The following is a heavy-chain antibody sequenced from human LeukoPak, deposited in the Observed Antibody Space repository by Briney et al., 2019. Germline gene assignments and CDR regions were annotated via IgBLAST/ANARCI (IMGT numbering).Heavy chain of an antibody. Sequence: ASVKVSCKASVYTFTNYGISWVRQAPGQGLEWMGWISAYNGNTNYAQKLQGRVTMTTDTSMSTAYMELRSLRSDDTAVYYCASDDTSGYTGFYWGQGTLVTVSS. CDR1: VYTFTNYG. D-gene: IGHD3-22*01. J-gene: IGHJ4*02. CDR2: ISAYNGNT. CDR3: ASDDTSGYTGFY. V-gene: IGHV1-18*01.